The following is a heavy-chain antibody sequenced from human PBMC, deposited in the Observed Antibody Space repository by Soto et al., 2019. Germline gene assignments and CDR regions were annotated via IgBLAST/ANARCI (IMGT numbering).Heavy chain of an antibody. J-gene: IGHJ3*02. CDR2: ISSTSSYS. D-gene: IGHD3-3*01. CDR1: GFTFNTYT. V-gene: IGHV3-21*01. Sequence: DVQLVESGGGQVKPGGSLRLSCAASGFTFNTYTMNWVRQAPGKGLEWVSSISSTSSYSYYADSVKVRFTISRDNAGNSPYLQMSSLRAEDTAVYYCARDSSLFWTVGTVYLQDAFDILGQGTMVTVS. CDR3: ARDSSLFWTVGTVYLQDAFDI.